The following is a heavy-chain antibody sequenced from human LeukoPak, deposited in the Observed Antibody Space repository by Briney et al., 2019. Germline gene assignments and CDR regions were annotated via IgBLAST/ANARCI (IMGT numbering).Heavy chain of an antibody. V-gene: IGHV4-4*07. D-gene: IGHD3-10*01. CDR3: ARRPALVWFGDTTPIWFDP. Sequence: SETLSLTCTVSGGSISSYYWSWIRQPAGKGLEWIGRIYTSGSTNYNPSLKSRVTTSEDTSKNQFSLKLSSVTAADTAVYYCARRPALVWFGDTTPIWFDPWGQGTLVTVSS. CDR2: IYTSGST. J-gene: IGHJ5*02. CDR1: GGSISSYY.